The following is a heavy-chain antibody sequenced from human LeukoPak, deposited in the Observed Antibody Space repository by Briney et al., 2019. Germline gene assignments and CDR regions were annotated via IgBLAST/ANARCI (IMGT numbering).Heavy chain of an antibody. V-gene: IGHV3-15*01. CDR1: GFTFNDAW. CDR2: IKSKTDGGTI. J-gene: IGHJ4*02. Sequence: GGSLRLSCAAAGFTFNDAWMSWVRQAPGKGQEWVGRIKSKTDGGTIDYAAPVQDRFTIPRDESRNTLYLQMNSLKTEDSGVYYCTTLRLAASDHWGQGTLVTVSS. D-gene: IGHD3-9*01. CDR3: TTLRLAASDH.